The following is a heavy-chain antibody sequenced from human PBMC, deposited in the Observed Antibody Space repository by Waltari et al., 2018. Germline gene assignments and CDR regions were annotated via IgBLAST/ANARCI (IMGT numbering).Heavy chain of an antibody. V-gene: IGHV3-30*02. CDR3: AKGSQQLGAFDI. CDR2: IRYDGSNK. Sequence: QVQLVESGGGVVQPGGSLRLSCAASGFTFRSYGMHWVRQAPGKGLEWVAFIRYDGSNKYYADSVKGRFTISRDNSKNTLYLQMNSLRAEDTAVYYCAKGSQQLGAFDIWGQGTMVTVSS. J-gene: IGHJ3*02. D-gene: IGHD6-13*01. CDR1: GFTFRSYG.